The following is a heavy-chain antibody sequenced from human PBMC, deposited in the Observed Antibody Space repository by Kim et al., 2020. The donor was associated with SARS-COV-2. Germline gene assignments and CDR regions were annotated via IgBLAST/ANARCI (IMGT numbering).Heavy chain of an antibody. Sequence: YSADSVKGRFTISRDNSKNTLYLQMNSLRAEDTAVYYCAKEPGPDYYFDYWGQGTLVTVSS. CDR3: AKEPGPDYYFDY. J-gene: IGHJ4*02. V-gene: IGHV3-23*01.